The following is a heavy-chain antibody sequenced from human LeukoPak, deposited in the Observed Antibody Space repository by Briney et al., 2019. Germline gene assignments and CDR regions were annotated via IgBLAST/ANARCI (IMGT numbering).Heavy chain of an antibody. V-gene: IGHV4-59*02. CDR3: ARSDYYGSGSHTVFDAFDI. Sequence: SETLSLTCTVSGGSVNNYFWSWIRRPPGMGLEWIGYIDDSGNTDYNPSLKSQVSISIAKSKNQFFLKLSSVTAADTAMYYCARSDYYGSGSHTVFDAFDIWGQGTRVTVSS. CDR1: GGSVNNYF. J-gene: IGHJ3*02. CDR2: IDDSGNT. D-gene: IGHD3-10*01.